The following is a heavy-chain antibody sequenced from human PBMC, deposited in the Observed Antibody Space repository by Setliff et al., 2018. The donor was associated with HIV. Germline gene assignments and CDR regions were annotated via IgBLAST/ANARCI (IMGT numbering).Heavy chain of an antibody. CDR1: GGTLSSYA. CDR2: IIPISGTA. D-gene: IGHD6-19*01. V-gene: IGHV1-69*06. Sequence: SVKVSCKASGGTLSSYAISWVRQAPGQGLEWMGRIIPISGTANNAQKFQGRVTITADKSTSTAYMQLSSLRSEDTAVYYCARDEGGGWPLDYWGQGTLVTVSS. J-gene: IGHJ4*02. CDR3: ARDEGGGWPLDY.